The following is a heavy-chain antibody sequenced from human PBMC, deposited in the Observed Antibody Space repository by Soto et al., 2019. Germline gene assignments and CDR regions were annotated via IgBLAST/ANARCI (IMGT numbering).Heavy chain of an antibody. CDR2: ISSSGTTI. J-gene: IGHJ6*03. D-gene: IGHD3-16*02. CDR1: GFTFSDYY. V-gene: IGHV3-11*01. Sequence: QGQLGESGGGLAKPGGSLRLSCAASGFTFSDYYMSWIRQAPGKGLEWVSYISSSGTTIYYADSVKGRFTISRDNARNSLFLQMNSLRAEDTAVYYCAKGYVWGSYRPSMDVWGYGTTVTVSS. CDR3: AKGYVWGSYRPSMDV.